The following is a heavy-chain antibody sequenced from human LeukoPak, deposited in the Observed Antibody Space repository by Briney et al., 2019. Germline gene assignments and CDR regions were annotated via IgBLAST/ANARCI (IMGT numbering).Heavy chain of an antibody. Sequence: GGSLRLSCAASGFTFSSYSMNWVRQAPGKGLEWVASISPDGNKKYSADSVKGRFTISRDNAENSLYLQMNSLRVEDTAFYYCARDLAYSRLDYWGQGMLVTVSS. CDR1: GFTFSSYS. D-gene: IGHD5-18*01. CDR3: ARDLAYSRLDY. V-gene: IGHV3-7*01. J-gene: IGHJ4*02. CDR2: ISPDGNKK.